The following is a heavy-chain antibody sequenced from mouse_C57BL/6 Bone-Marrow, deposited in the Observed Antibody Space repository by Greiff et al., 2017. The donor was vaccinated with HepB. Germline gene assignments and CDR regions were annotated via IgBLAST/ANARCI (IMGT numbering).Heavy chain of an antibody. J-gene: IGHJ1*03. Sequence: VQLQQPGAELVKPGASVKLSCKASGYTFTSYWMHWVKQRPGQGLEWIGMIHPNSGSTNYNEKFKSKATLTVVKSSSTAYMQLSSLTSEDSAVYYCARFTTVVATEYFDVWGTGTTVTVSS. CDR3: ARFTTVVATEYFDV. CDR1: GYTFTSYW. V-gene: IGHV1-64*01. CDR2: IHPNSGST. D-gene: IGHD1-1*01.